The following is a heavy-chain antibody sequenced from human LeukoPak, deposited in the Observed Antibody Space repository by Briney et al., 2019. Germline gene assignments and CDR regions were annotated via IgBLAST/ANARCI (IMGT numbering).Heavy chain of an antibody. CDR2: IKDDGSAK. Sequence: GGSLRLSCAASGFTFRGYWMTWVRQAPGKGLEWVANIKDDGSAKYYEDSVKGRFTISRDNAKNSLYLQMNSLRAEDTAVYYCASQYYDILTGHDAFDIWGQGTMVTVS. CDR3: ASQYYDILTGHDAFDI. V-gene: IGHV3-7*01. D-gene: IGHD3-9*01. J-gene: IGHJ3*02. CDR1: GFTFRGYW.